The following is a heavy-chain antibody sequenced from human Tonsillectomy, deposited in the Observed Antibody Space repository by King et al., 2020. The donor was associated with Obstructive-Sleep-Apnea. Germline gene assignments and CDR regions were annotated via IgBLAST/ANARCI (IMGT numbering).Heavy chain of an antibody. CDR1: GGSISGGGYY. CDR2: LYDSGST. Sequence: VQLQESGPRLVKPSRTLSLTCTVSGGSISGGGYYWNWIRQHPGKGLEWIGDLYDSGSTYYNPSLKSRLTMSIDTSKNQFSLKLNSVTAADTAVYYCARGMSRFDPYGSGTYSTLGYYFDFWGQGTLVTVPS. CDR3: ARGMSRFDPYGSGTYSTLGYYFDF. D-gene: IGHD3-10*01. J-gene: IGHJ4*02. V-gene: IGHV4-31*03.